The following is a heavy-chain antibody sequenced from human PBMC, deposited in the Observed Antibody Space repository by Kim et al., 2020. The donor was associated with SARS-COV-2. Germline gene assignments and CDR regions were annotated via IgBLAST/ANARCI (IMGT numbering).Heavy chain of an antibody. CDR2: ITGSGGNT. D-gene: IGHD2-15*01. J-gene: IGHJ4*02. CDR3: AKGDRGYCSGESCYPFDY. Sequence: GGSLRLSCAASGFAFSSYAMSWVRQAPGKGLEWVSAITGSGGNTYYADSVKGRFTISRDYSKNTLYLQMNSLRAEDAGVYYCAKGDRGYCSGESCYPFDYWGQGTRVTVSS. CDR1: GFAFSSYA. V-gene: IGHV3-23*01.